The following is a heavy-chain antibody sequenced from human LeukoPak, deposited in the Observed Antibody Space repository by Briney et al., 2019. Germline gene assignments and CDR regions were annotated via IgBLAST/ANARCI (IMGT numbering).Heavy chain of an antibody. CDR2: INPNSGGT. Sequence: ASVKVSCQASGYTFTGYYMHWVRQAPGQGLEWMGWINPNSGGTNYAQKFQGRVTMTRDTSISTAYMELSRLRSDDTAVYYCARVRQWLALTAPFDYWGQGTLVTVSS. V-gene: IGHV1-2*02. D-gene: IGHD6-19*01. CDR3: ARVRQWLALTAPFDY. J-gene: IGHJ4*02. CDR1: GYTFTGYY.